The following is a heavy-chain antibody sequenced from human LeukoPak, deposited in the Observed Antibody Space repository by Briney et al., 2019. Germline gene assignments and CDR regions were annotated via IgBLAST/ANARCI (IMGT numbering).Heavy chain of an antibody. CDR2: INHSGST. Sequence: PSETLSLTCAVYGGSFSGYYWSWIRQPPGKGLEWIGEINHSGSTNYNPSLKSRVTISVDTSKNQFSLKMTSVTVADTAVYYCARQGHISAFDIWGQGNLVIVSS. CDR1: GGSFSGYY. CDR3: ARQGHISAFDI. V-gene: IGHV4-34*01. D-gene: IGHD2-21*01. J-gene: IGHJ4*02.